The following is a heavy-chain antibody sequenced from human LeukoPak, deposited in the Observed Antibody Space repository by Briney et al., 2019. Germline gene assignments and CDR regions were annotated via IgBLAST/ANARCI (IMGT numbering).Heavy chain of an antibody. V-gene: IGHV3-11*03. CDR2: ISSSTYT. D-gene: IGHD1-26*01. J-gene: IGHJ4*02. Sequence: GGCLRLSCAASGFTFSDYYMSWIRQAPGKGLEWISYISSSTYTNYADSVKGRFTISRDNAKNSMYLQMNSLRAEDTAVYYCARISGSYVFDYWGQGTLVTVSS. CDR3: ARISGSYVFDY. CDR1: GFTFSDYY.